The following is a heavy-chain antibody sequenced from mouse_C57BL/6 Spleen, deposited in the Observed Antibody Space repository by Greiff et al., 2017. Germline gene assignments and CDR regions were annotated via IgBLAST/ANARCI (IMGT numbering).Heavy chain of an antibody. CDR1: GFTFSSYG. CDR3: ARRGDAAWFAY. Sequence: EVNVVESGGDLVKPGGSLKLSCAASGFTFSSYGMSWVRQTPDKRLEWVATISSGGSYTYYPDSVKGRFTLSRDNAKNTLYLQMSSLKAEDTAMYYCARRGDAAWFAYWGQGTLVTVSA. CDR2: ISSGGSYT. J-gene: IGHJ3*01. V-gene: IGHV5-6*02.